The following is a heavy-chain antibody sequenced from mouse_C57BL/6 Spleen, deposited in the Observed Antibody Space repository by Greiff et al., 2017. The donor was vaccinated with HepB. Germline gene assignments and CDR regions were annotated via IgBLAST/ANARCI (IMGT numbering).Heavy chain of an antibody. CDR1: GFTFSSYA. D-gene: IGHD2-4*01. J-gene: IGHJ3*01. V-gene: IGHV5-4*01. CDR2: ISDGGSYT. CDR3: ARGRDDYDAWFAY. Sequence: EVQGVESGGGLVKPGGSLKLSCAASGFTFSSYAMSWVRQTTEKRLEWVATISDGGSYTYYPDNVKGRFTISRDNAKNNLYLQMSHLKSEDTAMYYCARGRDDYDAWFAYWGQVTLVTVSA.